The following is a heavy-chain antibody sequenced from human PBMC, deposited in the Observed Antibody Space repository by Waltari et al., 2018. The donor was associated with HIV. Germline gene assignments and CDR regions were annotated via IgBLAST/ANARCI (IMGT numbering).Heavy chain of an antibody. CDR3: ARKGGNSPYYYYGMDV. Sequence: QVQLQESGPGLVKPSETLSLTCTVSVGSISSYYWSWIRQPPGKGLEWIGNIHYSGSTNYNPSLRSRRTISVDTSKNQFSLKLSSVTAADTAVYYCARKGGNSPYYYYGMDVWGQGTTVTVSS. CDR2: IHYSGST. J-gene: IGHJ6*02. CDR1: VGSISSYY. D-gene: IGHD2-21*02. V-gene: IGHV4-59*01.